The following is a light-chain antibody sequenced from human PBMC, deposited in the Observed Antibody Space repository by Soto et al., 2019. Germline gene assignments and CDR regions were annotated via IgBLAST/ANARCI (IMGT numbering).Light chain of an antibody. CDR1: QRVSGGF. V-gene: IGKV3D-20*01. CDR3: QQYGSSPS. CDR2: DTS. Sequence: DIVLTQSPATLSLSPGERATLYCGASQRVSGGFLAWYQQKPGLAPRLILYDTSFRATGIPDRFSGRGSGTDFTLTISRLDPEDFAVDYCQQYGSSPSFGQGTKGEIK. J-gene: IGKJ1*01.